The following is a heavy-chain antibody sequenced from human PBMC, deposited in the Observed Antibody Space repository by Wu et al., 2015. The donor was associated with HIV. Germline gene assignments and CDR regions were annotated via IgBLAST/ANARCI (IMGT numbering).Heavy chain of an antibody. CDR2: IYPLDGGT. D-gene: IGHD6-13*01. Sequence: QVQLVQSGAEVKSPGASVKVSCKASGYTFTTYYIHWVRQTPGQGLEWMGLIYPLDGGTSYPHKFQGGVTMTRDTSTNTVYMELSSLRSEDTAIYYCTRGQKLIRGAYDIWGQGTTVIVSS. V-gene: IGHV1-46*03. CDR1: GYTFTTYY. J-gene: IGHJ3*02. CDR3: TRGQKLIRGAYDI.